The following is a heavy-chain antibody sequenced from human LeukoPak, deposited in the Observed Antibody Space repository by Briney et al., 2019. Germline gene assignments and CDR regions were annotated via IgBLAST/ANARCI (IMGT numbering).Heavy chain of an antibody. J-gene: IGHJ5*02. Sequence: ASVKVSCKASGYTFTSYGISWVRQAPGQGLEWTGWISAYNGNTNYAQKLQGRVTMTTDTSTSTAYMELRSLRSDDTAVYYCARVGDYYGSGSYSSWGQGTLVTVSS. V-gene: IGHV1-18*01. CDR1: GYTFTSYG. D-gene: IGHD3-10*01. CDR3: ARVGDYYGSGSYSS. CDR2: ISAYNGNT.